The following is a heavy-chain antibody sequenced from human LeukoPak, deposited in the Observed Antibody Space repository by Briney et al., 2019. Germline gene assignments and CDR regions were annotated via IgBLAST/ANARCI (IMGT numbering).Heavy chain of an antibody. D-gene: IGHD4-23*01. Sequence: PGGSLRLSCAASGSTFSNYAMHWVRQASGKGLEWVGRIRSRTNNYATAYAASLKGRFTISRDDSKNTAYLQMNSLKTEDTAVYYCTRHFDYGGSSRFDYWGQGILVTVSS. CDR1: GSTFSNYA. V-gene: IGHV3-73*01. J-gene: IGHJ4*02. CDR3: TRHFDYGGSSRFDY. CDR2: IRSRTNNYAT.